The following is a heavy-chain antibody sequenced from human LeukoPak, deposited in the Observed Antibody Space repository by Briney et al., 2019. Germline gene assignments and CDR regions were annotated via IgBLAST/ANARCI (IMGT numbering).Heavy chain of an antibody. J-gene: IGHJ4*02. Sequence: GGSLRLSCATSGFTLSSYWMHWVRQVPGKGLEWLSRINNDGVSTSYADSVKGRFTISRDNAKNTLYLRMNSLRAEDAAMYYCARAPATNEWRCMDYWGQGTLVTVSS. CDR1: GFTLSSYW. D-gene: IGHD2-8*02. V-gene: IGHV3-74*01. CDR2: INNDGVST. CDR3: ARAPATNEWRCMDY.